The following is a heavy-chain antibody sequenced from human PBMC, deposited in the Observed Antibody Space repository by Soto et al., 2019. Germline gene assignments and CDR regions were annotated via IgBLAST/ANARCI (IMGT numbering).Heavy chain of an antibody. Sequence: ASVKVSCKASGYTFTAYVISWVRQAPGQGLEWMGWISAYNGNTNYAERLQGRVTMTTDTSTSTAYMELWRLRSDDTAMYYCARSYSYGSYWYFDLWGRGTLVTVSS. CDR2: ISAYNGNT. CDR1: GYTFTAYV. V-gene: IGHV1-18*04. CDR3: ARSYSYGSYWYFDL. J-gene: IGHJ2*01. D-gene: IGHD5-18*01.